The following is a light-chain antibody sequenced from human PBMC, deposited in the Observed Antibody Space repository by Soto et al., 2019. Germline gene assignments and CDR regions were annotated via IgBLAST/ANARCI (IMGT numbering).Light chain of an antibody. CDR1: SSDVGGYNY. CDR2: DVS. J-gene: IGLJ2*01. CDR3: SSYTSSITRV. V-gene: IGLV2-14*01. Sequence: QSVLTHPASVSGSPVQWITISCTGTSSDVGGYNYVSWYQQHPGKAPKLMIYDVSNRPSGVSNRFSGSKSGNTASLTISGLQAEDEADYYCSSYTSSITRVFGGGTQLTVL.